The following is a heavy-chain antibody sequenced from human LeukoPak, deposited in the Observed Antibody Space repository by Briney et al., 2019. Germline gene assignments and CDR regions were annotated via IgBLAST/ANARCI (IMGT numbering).Heavy chain of an antibody. CDR2: IRSSSSSI. V-gene: IGHV3-48*01. J-gene: IGHJ4*02. CDR1: GFTFSSYD. Sequence: GGSLGLSCAASGFTFSSYDMNWVRQAPGKGLEWVSYIRSSSSSIYYADSVKGRFTISRDNAKNSLYLQMNSLRAEDTAVYYCARDSDYGDLIFDYWGQGTLVSVSS. D-gene: IGHD4-17*01. CDR3: ARDSDYGDLIFDY.